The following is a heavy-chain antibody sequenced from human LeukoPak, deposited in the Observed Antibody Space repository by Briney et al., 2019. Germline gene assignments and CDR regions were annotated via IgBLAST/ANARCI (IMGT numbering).Heavy chain of an antibody. Sequence: GGSLRLSRAASGFTVSTNYTSWVRQAPGKGLEWFSLIYSGGSTYYADSVKGRFTISRDNSKNTLYLQMNSLRAEDTAVYYCARGFRSVTTWGYFDSWGQGTLVTVSS. CDR1: GFTVSTNY. D-gene: IGHD4-17*01. CDR2: IYSGGST. CDR3: ARGFRSVTTWGYFDS. J-gene: IGHJ4*02. V-gene: IGHV3-66*01.